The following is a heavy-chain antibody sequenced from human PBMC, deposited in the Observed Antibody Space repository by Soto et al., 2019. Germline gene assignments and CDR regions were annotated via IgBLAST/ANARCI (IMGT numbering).Heavy chain of an antibody. CDR1: GGTFRSYS. CDR3: ARAVVLTFTRFYDMDV. J-gene: IGHJ6*02. CDR2: LIPMFGTT. D-gene: IGHD3-9*01. Sequence: QVQLVQSGAEVKTPGSSVKVSCKASGGTFRSYSINWVRQAPGPGLEWMGRLIPMFGTTDYAQRFQGRVTFTADESTSTASMEVTNLTSEDTAVYYCARAVVLTFTRFYDMDVWGQGTTVTVSS. V-gene: IGHV1-69*18.